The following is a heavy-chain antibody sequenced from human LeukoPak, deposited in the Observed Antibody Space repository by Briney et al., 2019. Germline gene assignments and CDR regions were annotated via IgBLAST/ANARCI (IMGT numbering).Heavy chain of an antibody. CDR3: AREGRQDYVYFDC. J-gene: IGHJ4*02. CDR2: INYSGNT. CDR1: GDSISSYY. V-gene: IGHV4-59*01. D-gene: IGHD4-17*01. Sequence: SETLSLTCTVSGDSISSYYWSWIRQPPGKGLEWMGYINYSGNTNYNPSLKSRVTISVDTSKNQFSLRLTSVTAADTAVYYCAREGRQDYVYFDCWGQGTLITVSS.